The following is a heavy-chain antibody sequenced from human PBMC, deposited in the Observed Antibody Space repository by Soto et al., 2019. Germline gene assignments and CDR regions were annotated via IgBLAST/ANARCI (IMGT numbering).Heavy chain of an antibody. V-gene: IGHV1-2*04. J-gene: IGHJ4*02. Sequence: QVQLVQSGAEVKKPGASVKVSCKASGYTFTGYYMHWVRQAPGQGLEWMGWINPNSGGTNYAQKFQGWVTMTRDTSISTAYMELSRLRSDDTAGYYCARAALGYCSGGSCYPDYWGQGTLVTVSS. CDR3: ARAALGYCSGGSCYPDY. D-gene: IGHD2-15*01. CDR2: INPNSGGT. CDR1: GYTFTGYY.